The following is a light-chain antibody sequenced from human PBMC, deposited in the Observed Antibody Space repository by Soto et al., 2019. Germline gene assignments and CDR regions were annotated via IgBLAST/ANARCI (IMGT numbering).Light chain of an antibody. CDR1: QSLSSNF. Sequence: EIVLTQSPATLSLSPGERATLSCRASQSLSSNFLAWYQQKPGQPPRLLIYDSSTRATGLPDRFSGSGSGTAFTLTILTLEPEDFAVYYCHQYDISPWTFGQGTKVEIK. J-gene: IGKJ1*01. CDR2: DSS. V-gene: IGKV3-20*01. CDR3: HQYDISPWT.